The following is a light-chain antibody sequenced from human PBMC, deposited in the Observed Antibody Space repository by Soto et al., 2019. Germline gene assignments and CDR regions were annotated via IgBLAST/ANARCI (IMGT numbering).Light chain of an antibody. Sequence: DIQMTQSPSTLSASVGDRVTITCRASQSISSRLAWYQQKPGKAPKILIYDASNLESGVPSRFSASGSRTEFTLTISSLQPDDFATYYCQQYNSYSLTFGGGTKVEIK. CDR1: QSISSR. CDR2: DAS. J-gene: IGKJ4*01. V-gene: IGKV1-5*01. CDR3: QQYNSYSLT.